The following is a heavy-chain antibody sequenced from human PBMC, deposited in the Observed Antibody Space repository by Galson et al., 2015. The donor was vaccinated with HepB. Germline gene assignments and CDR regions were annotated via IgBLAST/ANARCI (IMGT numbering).Heavy chain of an antibody. V-gene: IGHV3-21*01. J-gene: IGHJ5*02. CDR2: ISSKSDYI. Sequence: SLRLSCAASRFTFTNYNMNWVRQPPGKGPEWVASISSKSDYIHYADSMKGRFTISRDNAKNSLYLQMNSLRVEDTAVYYCARDWGVSVAGTWWFDPWGQGTLATVSS. D-gene: IGHD6-19*01. CDR3: ARDWGVSVAGTWWFDP. CDR1: RFTFTNYN.